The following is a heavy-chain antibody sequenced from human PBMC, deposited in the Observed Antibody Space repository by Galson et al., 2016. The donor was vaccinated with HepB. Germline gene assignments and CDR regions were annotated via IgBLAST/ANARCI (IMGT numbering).Heavy chain of an antibody. V-gene: IGHV3-30*18. D-gene: IGHD6-13*01. J-gene: IGHJ4*02. CDR2: ISYDGSNK. CDR3: AKEGIAAAGPFDY. Sequence: SLRLSCAASGFTFSSYGMHWVRQAPGKGLEWVAVISYDGSNKYYADSVKGRFTISRDNSKNTLYLQMNSPRAEDTAVYYCAKEGIAAAGPFDYWGQGTLVTVSS. CDR1: GFTFSSYG.